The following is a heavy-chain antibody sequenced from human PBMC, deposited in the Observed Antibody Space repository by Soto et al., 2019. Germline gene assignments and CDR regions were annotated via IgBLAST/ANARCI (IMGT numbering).Heavy chain of an antibody. CDR2: ISAYNGYT. Sequence: ASVKVSCKASGGTFSSYAISWVRQAPGQGLEWMGWISAYNGYTNYAQKLQGRVTMTTDTSTSTACMELGSLRSDDTAVYYCARDFDSSGYYYRGNDYWGQGTRVTVSS. J-gene: IGHJ4*02. CDR1: GGTFSSYA. CDR3: ARDFDSSGYYYRGNDY. D-gene: IGHD3-22*01. V-gene: IGHV1-18*01.